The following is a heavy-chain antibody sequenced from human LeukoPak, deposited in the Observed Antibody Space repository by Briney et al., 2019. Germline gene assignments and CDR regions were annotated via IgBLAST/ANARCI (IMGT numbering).Heavy chain of an antibody. V-gene: IGHV4-34*01. CDR1: GGSFSGYY. Sequence: PSETLSLTCAVYGGSFSGYYWSWIRQPPGKGLEWIGENTHSGSANYNPSLKSRVTISVDTSKNQFSLKLSSVTAADTAVYYCARKSAYRRAIDYWGQGTLVTVSS. CDR3: ARKSAYRRAIDY. CDR2: NTHSGSA. J-gene: IGHJ4*02. D-gene: IGHD3-16*01.